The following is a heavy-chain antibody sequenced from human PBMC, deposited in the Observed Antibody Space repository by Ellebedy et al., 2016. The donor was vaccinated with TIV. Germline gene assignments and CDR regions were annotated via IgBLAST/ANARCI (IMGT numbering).Heavy chain of an antibody. V-gene: IGHV3-23*01. CDR1: GFIFSDYY. Sequence: GESLKISCAASGFIFSDYYMNWFRPVPGKGLEWVSTITGSGHSEYYADSVKGRFTISRDNSKNTLYLQMNSVRADDTAVYYCARSPADYDGFDIWGQGTVVTVSS. CDR2: ITGSGHSE. D-gene: IGHD4-11*01. J-gene: IGHJ3*02. CDR3: ARSPADYDGFDI.